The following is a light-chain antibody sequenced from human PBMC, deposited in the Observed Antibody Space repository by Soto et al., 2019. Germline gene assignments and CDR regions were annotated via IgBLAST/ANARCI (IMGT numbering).Light chain of an antibody. CDR3: QQYNNWPYT. Sequence: EIVMTQSPATLSVSPGERAALSCRASQSVSSNFAWYQQKPGQAPRRLIYGASTRATGIPARFSGSGSGTEFTLTISSLQSEDFAVYYCQQYNNWPYTFGQGTKLEIK. CDR1: QSVSSN. CDR2: GAS. J-gene: IGKJ2*01. V-gene: IGKV3-15*01.